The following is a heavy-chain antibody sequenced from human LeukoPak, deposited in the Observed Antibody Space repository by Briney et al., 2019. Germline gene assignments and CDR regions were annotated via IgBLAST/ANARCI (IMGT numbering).Heavy chain of an antibody. CDR3: TSLGAVAPSTS. J-gene: IGHJ5*02. D-gene: IGHD6-19*01. CDR1: GFTFSGSA. V-gene: IGHV3-73*01. Sequence: GGSLRLSCAASGFTFSGSAMHWVRQASGKGLEWVGRIRSKANSYATAYAASVKGRFTISRDDSKNTAYLQMNSLKTEDTAVYYCTSLGAVAPSTSWGQGTLVTVSS. CDR2: IRSKANSYAT.